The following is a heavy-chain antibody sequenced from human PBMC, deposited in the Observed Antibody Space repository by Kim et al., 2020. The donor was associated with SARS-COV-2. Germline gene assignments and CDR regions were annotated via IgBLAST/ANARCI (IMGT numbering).Heavy chain of an antibody. J-gene: IGHJ4*02. CDR1: GFTFSSYA. V-gene: IGHV3-23*01. CDR3: ARRYFDWLYYFDY. D-gene: IGHD3-9*01. CDR2: ISGSGGST. Sequence: GGSLRLSCAASGFTFSSYAMSWVRQAPGKGLEWVSAISGSGGSTYYADSVKGRFTISRDNSKNTLYLQMNSLRAEDTAVYYCARRYFDWLYYFDYWGQGTLVTVSS.